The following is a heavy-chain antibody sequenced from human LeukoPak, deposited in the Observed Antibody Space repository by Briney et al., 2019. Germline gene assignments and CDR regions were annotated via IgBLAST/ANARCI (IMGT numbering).Heavy chain of an antibody. Sequence: GASVKVSCKASGYTLTGYYMHWVRQAPGQGLEWMGWINPNSGGTKYAQKFQGRVTMTRDTSMNTAYMELSSLKSDETAVYYCAREGDGYTYWGQGTLVTVSS. CDR3: AREGDGYTY. V-gene: IGHV1-2*02. CDR1: GYTLTGYY. D-gene: IGHD5-24*01. CDR2: INPNSGGT. J-gene: IGHJ4*02.